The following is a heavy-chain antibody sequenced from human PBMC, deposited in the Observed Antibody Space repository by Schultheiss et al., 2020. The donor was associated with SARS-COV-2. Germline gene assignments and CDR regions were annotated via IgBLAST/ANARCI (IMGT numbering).Heavy chain of an antibody. D-gene: IGHD4-11*01. Sequence: TLSLTCAVYGGSFSGYYWSWIRQPPGKGLEWIGEINHSGSTNYNPSLKSRVTISVDTSKNQFSLKLSSVTAADTAVYYCARLSTLTTPGAYYYYMDVWGKGTTVTVSS. CDR2: INHSGST. CDR3: ARLSTLTTPGAYYYYMDV. V-gene: IGHV4-34*01. CDR1: GGSFSGYY. J-gene: IGHJ6*03.